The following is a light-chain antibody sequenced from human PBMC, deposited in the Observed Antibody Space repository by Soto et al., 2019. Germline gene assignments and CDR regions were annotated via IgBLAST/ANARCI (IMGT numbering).Light chain of an antibody. J-gene: IGKJ3*01. CDR3: TKYISAPFT. Sequence: DIQMTQSPSSLSASVGDRVTITCRATQGISNYLAWYQQKPGKVPKLLIYAASTLQSGVPSRFSGSGSGTDFTLTINSLQSEDVATYYCTKYISAPFTFGPGTNVDIK. V-gene: IGKV1-27*01. CDR2: AAS. CDR1: QGISNY.